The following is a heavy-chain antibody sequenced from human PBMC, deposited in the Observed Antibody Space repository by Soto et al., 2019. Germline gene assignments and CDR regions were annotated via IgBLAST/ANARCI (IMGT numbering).Heavy chain of an antibody. V-gene: IGHV1-18*01. CDR2: IRAYNGHT. J-gene: IGHJ6*02. CDR3: ARDLSTMDV. CDR1: GYTFTSYG. Sequence: QVQLVQSGAAVKKPGDSVKVSCKAYGYTFTSYGISWVRQAPGQGLEWIGWIRAYNGHTNYAQKLQGRVTMTTDTHTSTAYMELRTLRSDAKAVYYWARDLSTMDVWGHGTTVTVSS.